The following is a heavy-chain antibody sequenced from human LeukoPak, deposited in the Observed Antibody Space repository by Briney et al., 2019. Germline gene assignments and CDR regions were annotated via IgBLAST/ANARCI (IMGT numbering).Heavy chain of an antibody. V-gene: IGHV3-49*04. D-gene: IGHD6-19*01. CDR2: IRSKAYGGTT. CDR3: TRDPVSGGWPDY. CDR1: GFTFGDYA. J-gene: IGHJ4*02. Sequence: GGSLRLSCTASGFTFGDYAMSWVRQAPGKGLEWVGFIRSKAYGGTTEYAASVKGRFTISRDDSKSIAYLQMNSLKTEDAAVYYCTRDPVSGGWPDYWGQGTLVTVSS.